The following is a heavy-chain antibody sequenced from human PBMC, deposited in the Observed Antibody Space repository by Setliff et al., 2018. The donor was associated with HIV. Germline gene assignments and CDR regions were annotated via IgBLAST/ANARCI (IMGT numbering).Heavy chain of an antibody. CDR1: GASISSNSYY. D-gene: IGHD4-17*01. J-gene: IGHJ5*02. CDR3: ARDIWAYGLMGS. V-gene: IGHV4-39*07. Sequence: SETLSLTCSVSGASISSNSYYWGWIRQPPGKGLEWVGSIYYNGSTYYNPSLKSRVTISVDNSKNQFSLKLTSVTAADTAVYYCARDIWAYGLMGSWGQGTLVTVSS. CDR2: IYYNGST.